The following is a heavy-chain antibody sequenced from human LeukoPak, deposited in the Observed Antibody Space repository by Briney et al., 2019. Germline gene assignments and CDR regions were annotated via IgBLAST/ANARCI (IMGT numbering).Heavy chain of an antibody. CDR2: IIPIFGTA. Sequence: SVKVSCKASGGTFSSYAISWVRQAPGQGLEWMGGIIPIFGTANYAQKFQGRVTITTDESTSTAYMELSSLRSEDTAVYYCARRYGGNSGFSLDYWGQGTLVTVSS. CDR3: ARRYGGNSGFSLDY. J-gene: IGHJ4*02. D-gene: IGHD4-23*01. CDR1: GGTFSSYA. V-gene: IGHV1-69*05.